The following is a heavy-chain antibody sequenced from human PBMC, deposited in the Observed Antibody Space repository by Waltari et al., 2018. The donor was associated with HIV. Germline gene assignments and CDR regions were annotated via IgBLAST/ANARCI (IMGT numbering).Heavy chain of an antibody. CDR2: IYYSGST. CDR1: GGSIRSRSYY. CDR3: ARQHDSARYYFDY. Sequence: QLQLQESGPGLVKPSETLSLTCTVSGGSIRSRSYYWGWNRQPPGTGLEWIGSIYYSGSTYYNPSLKSRFTISVDTSKNQFSLKLSSVTAADTAVYYCARQHDSARYYFDYWGQGTLVTVSS. D-gene: IGHD3-3*01. J-gene: IGHJ4*02. V-gene: IGHV4-39*01.